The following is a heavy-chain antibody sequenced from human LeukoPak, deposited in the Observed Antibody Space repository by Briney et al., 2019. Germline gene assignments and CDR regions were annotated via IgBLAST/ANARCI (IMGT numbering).Heavy chain of an antibody. CDR3: AKDRLRYCTSASCYSQGY. CDR1: GFTFDDYN. Sequence: GGSLRLSCAASGFTFDDYNMHWVRQRPGRGLEWVSLISWAGGSTYYADSVRGRFTISRDNSKNSLYLQMNSLRTEDTAFYYCAKDRLRYCTSASCYSQGYWGQGTLVTVSS. D-gene: IGHD2-2*02. V-gene: IGHV3-43*01. J-gene: IGHJ4*02. CDR2: ISWAGGST.